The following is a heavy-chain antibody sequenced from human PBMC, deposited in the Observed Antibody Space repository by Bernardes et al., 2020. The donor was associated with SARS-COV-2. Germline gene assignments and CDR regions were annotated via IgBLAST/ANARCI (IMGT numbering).Heavy chain of an antibody. CDR1: GFSFADSP. V-gene: IGHV3-73*01. CDR3: ARALGLARGIDDAFDL. J-gene: IGHJ3*01. D-gene: IGHD3-10*01. Sequence: VGSLRLSCAGSGFSFADSPIHWVRQASGKGLEWVGRIKPKVNNYATEYATSVRGRCLITRDDSKTTAFLQMNGLTADDTGVYYCARALGLARGIDDAFDLWGRGTMVTVSS. CDR2: IKPKVNNYAT.